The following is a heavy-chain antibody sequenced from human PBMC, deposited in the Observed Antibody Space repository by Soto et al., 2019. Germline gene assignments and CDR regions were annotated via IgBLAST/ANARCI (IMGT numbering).Heavy chain of an antibody. D-gene: IGHD6-19*01. Sequence: VQLVESGGGLVQPGGSLRLSCAASGFTVSSNYMSWVRQAPGKGLEWVSVIYSGGSTYYADSVKGRFTISRHNSKNTLYLQMNSLRAEDTAVYYCAREYSSGWYGGAFDIWGQGTMVTVSS. CDR3: AREYSSGWYGGAFDI. CDR1: GFTVSSNY. CDR2: IYSGGST. J-gene: IGHJ3*02. V-gene: IGHV3-53*04.